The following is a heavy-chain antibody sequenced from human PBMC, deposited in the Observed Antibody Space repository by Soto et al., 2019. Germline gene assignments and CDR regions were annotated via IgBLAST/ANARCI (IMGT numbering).Heavy chain of an antibody. D-gene: IGHD3-10*01. CDR3: ARDPPGYYGSGSPYYYGMDV. J-gene: IGHJ6*04. CDR1: GFTFSSYS. V-gene: IGHV3-21*01. Sequence: GGSLRLSCAASGFTFSSYSMNWVRQAPGKGLEWVSSISSSSSYIYYADSVKGRFTISRDNAKNSLYLQMNSLRAEDTAVYYCARDPPGYYGSGSPYYYGMDVWGKGPTVTVSS. CDR2: ISSSSSYI.